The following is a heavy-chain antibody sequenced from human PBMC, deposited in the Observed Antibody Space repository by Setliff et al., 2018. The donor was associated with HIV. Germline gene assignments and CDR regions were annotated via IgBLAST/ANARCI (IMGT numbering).Heavy chain of an antibody. Sequence: GGSLRLSCAPSGFTFGSYAMSWVRQAPGKGLEWVSVISGSGDSTFYADSLKGRFTISRDNSKNTLYLQMNSLRAEDTAVYYCAKTLPTLYPPHDYYFAMDVWGQGTTVT. CDR2: ISGSGDST. D-gene: IGHD2-15*01. V-gene: IGHV3-23*01. J-gene: IGHJ6*02. CDR3: AKTLPTLYPPHDYYFAMDV. CDR1: GFTFGSYA.